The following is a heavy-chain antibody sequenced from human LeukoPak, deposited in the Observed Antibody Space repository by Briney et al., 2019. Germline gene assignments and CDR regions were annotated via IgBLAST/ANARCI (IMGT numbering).Heavy chain of an antibody. D-gene: IGHD6-19*01. CDR2: INPNSGGT. Sequence: ASVKVSCKASGYTFTGYYMHWVRQAPGQGLEGMGWINPNSGGTNYAQKFQGRVTMTRDTSISTAYMELSRLRSDDTAVYYSARDRYSIGWYVQGYWGQGTLVTVSS. V-gene: IGHV1-2*02. CDR1: GYTFTGYY. CDR3: ARDRYSIGWYVQGY. J-gene: IGHJ4*02.